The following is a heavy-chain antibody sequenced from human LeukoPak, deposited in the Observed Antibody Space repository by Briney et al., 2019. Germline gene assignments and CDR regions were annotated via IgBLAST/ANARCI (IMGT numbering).Heavy chain of an antibody. CDR3: AINYYDHFDY. J-gene: IGHJ4*02. CDR2: IKTDGGEK. D-gene: IGHD3-22*01. CDR1: GFTFTRFW. V-gene: IGHV3-7*05. Sequence: GGSLRLSCAASGFTFTRFWMTWVRQAPGKGLEWVANIKTDGGEKHYVDSVKGRFTISRDNAKNSLYLQMNSLRDEDTAVYYCAINYYDHFDYWGQGTLVTVSS.